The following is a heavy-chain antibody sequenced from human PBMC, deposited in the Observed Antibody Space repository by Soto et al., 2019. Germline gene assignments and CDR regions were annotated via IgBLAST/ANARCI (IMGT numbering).Heavy chain of an antibody. CDR2: IYWDDDK. Sequence: QITLNESGPTQVNPRQTLTLTCTFSGFSLTTSGVGVGWIRQSPGKAPEWLALIYWDDDKRYSPSLKSRHTITKDTSKNQVVLTMADLDPADTATYYCAHRVLRTVFGLVTTTAIYFDFWGQGTPVAVSS. CDR1: GFSLTTSGVG. J-gene: IGHJ4*02. V-gene: IGHV2-5*02. CDR3: AHRVLRTVFGLVTTTAIYFDF. D-gene: IGHD3-3*01.